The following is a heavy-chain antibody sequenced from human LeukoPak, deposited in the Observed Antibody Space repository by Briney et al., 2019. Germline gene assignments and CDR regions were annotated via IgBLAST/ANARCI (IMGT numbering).Heavy chain of an antibody. CDR3: ARKSRDGYNYDSSGFFDY. V-gene: IGHV3-30-3*01. Sequence: PGGSLRLSCAASGFTFSSYAMHWVRQAPGKGLEWVAVISYDGSNKYYADSVKGRFTFSRDNSKNTLYLQMNSLRAEDTAVYYCARKSRDGYNYDSSGFFDYWGQGTLVTVSS. CDR2: ISYDGSNK. CDR1: GFTFSSYA. J-gene: IGHJ4*02. D-gene: IGHD5-24*01.